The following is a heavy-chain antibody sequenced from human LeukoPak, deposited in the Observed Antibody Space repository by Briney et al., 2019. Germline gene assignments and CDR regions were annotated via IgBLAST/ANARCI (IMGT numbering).Heavy chain of an antibody. J-gene: IGHJ4*02. CDR2: IYSGGST. CDR1: GFTVSSNY. V-gene: IGHV3-66*01. D-gene: IGHD4-17*01. Sequence: GGSLRLSCAASGFTVSSNYMSWVRQAPGKGLEWVSVIYSGGSTYYADSVKGRFTISRDNSKNTLYLQMNSLRAEDTAVYYCARVTTVTRYFDYWGQGTLVTVSS. CDR3: ARVTTVTRYFDY.